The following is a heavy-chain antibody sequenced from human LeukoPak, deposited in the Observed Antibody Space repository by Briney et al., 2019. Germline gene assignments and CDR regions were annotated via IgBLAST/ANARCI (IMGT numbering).Heavy chain of an antibody. V-gene: IGHV4-39*07. CDR1: GGSISSSSYY. J-gene: IGHJ4*02. D-gene: IGHD2-21*01. Sequence: SETLSLTCTVSGGSISSSSYYWGWIRQPPGKGLEWIGSIYYSGSTYYNPSLKSRVTISVDTSKNQFSLKLSSVTAADTAVYYCARGGEPYYFDYWGQGTLVTVSS. CDR3: ARGGEPYYFDY. CDR2: IYYSGST.